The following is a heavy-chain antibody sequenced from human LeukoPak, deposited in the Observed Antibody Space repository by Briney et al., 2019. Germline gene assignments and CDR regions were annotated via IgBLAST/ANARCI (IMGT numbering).Heavy chain of an antibody. J-gene: IGHJ4*02. CDR2: IFTSGNT. Sequence: SQTLSLTCTVSGDSLNSGNYYWTWIRQHPGKGLEWIGYIFTSGNTYYNPSLKGRLLTSVDTSKSQFSLRLTAVTAADTAVYYCARATLRGDPFDFWGQGIQVTVSS. D-gene: IGHD2-21*02. CDR3: ARATLRGDPFDF. CDR1: GDSLNSGNYY. V-gene: IGHV4-31*03.